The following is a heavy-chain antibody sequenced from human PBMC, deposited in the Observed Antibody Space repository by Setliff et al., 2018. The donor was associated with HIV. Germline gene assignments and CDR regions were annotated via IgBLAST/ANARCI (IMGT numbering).Heavy chain of an antibody. CDR1: GGSIGSGSHY. J-gene: IGHJ3*02. Sequence: SETLSLTCTVSGGSIGSGSHYWSWIRQPAGKGLEWIGHIYTTGSTNYNPSLKSRVTISADTSNNQFSLRLTSMTAADTAVYYCGKTSVGATGLYAFDIWGQGTMVTVSS. CDR2: IYTTGST. D-gene: IGHD1-26*01. V-gene: IGHV4-61*09. CDR3: GKTSVGATGLYAFDI.